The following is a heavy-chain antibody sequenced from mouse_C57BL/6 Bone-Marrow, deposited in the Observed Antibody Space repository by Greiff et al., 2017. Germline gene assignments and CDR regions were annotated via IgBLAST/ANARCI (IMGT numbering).Heavy chain of an antibody. CDR1: GYAFTNYL. CDR2: INPGSGGT. V-gene: IGHV1-54*01. D-gene: IGHD6-1*01. Sequence: VKLQQSGAELVRPGTSVKVSCKASGYAFTNYLIEWVKQRPGQGLEWIGVINPGSGGTNYNEKFKGKATLTADKSSSTAYMQLSSLTSEDSAVYFCAASPAMDYWGQGTSVTVSS. J-gene: IGHJ4*01. CDR3: AASPAMDY.